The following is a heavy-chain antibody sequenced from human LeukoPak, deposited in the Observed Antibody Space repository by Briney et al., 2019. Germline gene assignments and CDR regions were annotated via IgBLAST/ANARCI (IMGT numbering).Heavy chain of an antibody. CDR3: ARGALDPETVTNYFEY. Sequence: ASVRVSCKTSGYTFSDHYVQWVRQAPGQGFEWLGWINPNSGGTSYARKFRGRVTMTRDMSLSTAYTELTRLTYDDTAVYYCARGALDPETVTNYFEYWAQGTLVTVSS. D-gene: IGHD4-17*01. CDR1: GYTFSDHY. J-gene: IGHJ4*02. V-gene: IGHV1-2*02. CDR2: INPNSGGT.